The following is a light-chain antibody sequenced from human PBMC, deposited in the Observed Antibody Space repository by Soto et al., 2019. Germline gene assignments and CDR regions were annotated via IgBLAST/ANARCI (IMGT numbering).Light chain of an antibody. CDR3: QHGRT. CDR1: QSVSSY. J-gene: IGKJ2*01. Sequence: EFVLTHSPATLSLSPGERATLSCRASQSVSSYLAWYQQKPGQAPRLLIYDASNRATGIPARFSGSGSGTDFTLTISSLEPEDFAVYYCQHGRTFGQGTKLEIK. CDR2: DAS. V-gene: IGKV3-11*01.